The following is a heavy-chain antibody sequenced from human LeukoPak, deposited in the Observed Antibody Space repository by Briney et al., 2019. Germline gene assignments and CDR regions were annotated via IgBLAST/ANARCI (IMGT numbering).Heavy chain of an antibody. CDR2: INWNGGST. J-gene: IGHJ4*02. D-gene: IGHD4-23*01. Sequence: PGGTLRLSCAASGFTFDDYGMGWVRQAPGKGLEWVSGINWNGGSTGYADSVKCRFTISRDNAKNSLYLQMNSLRAEDTALYYCARWGDYGGGHVDYWGQGTLVTVSS. CDR3: ARWGDYGGGHVDY. CDR1: GFTFDDYG. V-gene: IGHV3-20*04.